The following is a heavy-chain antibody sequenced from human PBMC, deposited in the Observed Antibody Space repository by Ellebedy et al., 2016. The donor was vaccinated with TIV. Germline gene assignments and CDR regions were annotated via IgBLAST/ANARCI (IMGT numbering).Heavy chain of an antibody. CDR3: ARDYGSGTYIGASVH. V-gene: IGHV1-18*04. CDR2: ISAYTGKT. J-gene: IGHJ4*02. D-gene: IGHD3-10*01. Sequence: AASVKVSCKASGYTFTSYGISWVRQAPGQGLEWLGWISAYTGKTNYAQKLQGRVTMTTDTSTSTAYMELRSLSSVDTAVYYCARDYGSGTYIGASVHWGQGTLVTVSA. CDR1: GYTFTSYG.